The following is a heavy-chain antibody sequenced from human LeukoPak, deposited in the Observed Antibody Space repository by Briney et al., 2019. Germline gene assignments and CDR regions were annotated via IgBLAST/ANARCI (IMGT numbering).Heavy chain of an antibody. CDR2: IYYSGST. Sequence: KPSETLSLTCTVSGGSISSSSYYWGWIRQPPGKGLEWIGSIYYSGSTYYNPSLKSRVTISVDTSKNQFSLKLSSVTAADTAVYYCARQYSSSWYEDLQHWGQGTLVTVSS. J-gene: IGHJ1*01. V-gene: IGHV4-39*01. CDR1: GGSISSSSYY. CDR3: ARQYSSSWYEDLQH. D-gene: IGHD6-13*01.